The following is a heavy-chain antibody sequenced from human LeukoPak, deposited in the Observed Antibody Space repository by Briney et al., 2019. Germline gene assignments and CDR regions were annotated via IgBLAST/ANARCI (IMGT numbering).Heavy chain of an antibody. Sequence: ASVKVSCKASGYTFTGNYPHWVRQAPGQRLEWMGWINPDNGATDYSQKFQARVTVTRDLSTSTSYMELNMLTSDDTAIYFCESGGWLHPLDFWGQGTMVIVSS. CDR1: GYTFTGNY. CDR3: ESGGWLHPLDF. J-gene: IGHJ4*02. D-gene: IGHD5-24*01. V-gene: IGHV1-2*02. CDR2: INPDNGAT.